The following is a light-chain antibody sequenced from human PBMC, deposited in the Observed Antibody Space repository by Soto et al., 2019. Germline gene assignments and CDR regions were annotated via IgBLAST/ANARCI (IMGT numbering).Light chain of an antibody. CDR2: GAS. V-gene: IGKV3-20*01. Sequence: EIVLTQSPGTLSSSPGERATLSCRASQSVSSSYLAWYQQKPGQAPRLLIYGASTRVTGIPDRFSGSGSGTDFTLTISRLEPEDFAVYYCQQYGSSPLFTFGPGTKVDIK. CDR1: QSVSSSY. J-gene: IGKJ3*01. CDR3: QQYGSSPLFT.